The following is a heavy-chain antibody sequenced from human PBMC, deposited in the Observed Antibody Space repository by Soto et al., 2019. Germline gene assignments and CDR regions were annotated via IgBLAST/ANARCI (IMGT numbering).Heavy chain of an antibody. J-gene: IGHJ4*02. V-gene: IGHV3-74*01. D-gene: IGHD5-18*01. Sequence: EVQLVESGGGLVQLGGSLRLSCAASGFTFSTYWMHWVRQAPGKGLLWVSRIKSDGSGTYYADSVEGRFTISRDNAQNTLYLQMNRLRDDDTAVYYCVRGDGDHYDGNGYLGRQWGQGTLVTVSS. CDR2: IKSDGSGT. CDR1: GFTFSTYW. CDR3: VRGDGDHYDGNGYLGRQ.